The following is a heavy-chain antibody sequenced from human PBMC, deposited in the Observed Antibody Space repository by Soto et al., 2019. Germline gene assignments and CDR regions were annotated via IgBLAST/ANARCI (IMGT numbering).Heavy chain of an antibody. V-gene: IGHV4-4*07. D-gene: IGHD1-7*01. Sequence: QVQVKESGPGLVKPSETLSLTCTVSGGSITDYSWSWIRQSAGKGLEWLGRISINGNSHYHPSLSTRVTMSIETSKNQFSLNLRSVTAADTAVYYCARESGDNRTYEVDWGQGTLVTVSS. CDR1: GGSITDYS. J-gene: IGHJ4*02. CDR3: ARESGDNRTYEVD. CDR2: ISINGNS.